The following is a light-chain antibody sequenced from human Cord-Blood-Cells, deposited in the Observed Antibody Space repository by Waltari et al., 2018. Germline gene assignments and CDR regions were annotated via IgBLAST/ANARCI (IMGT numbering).Light chain of an antibody. J-gene: IGKJ1*01. CDR1: QSISSW. V-gene: IGKV1-5*01. Sequence: DIQMNQSPSTLSASVGDRVTITCRASQSISSWFAWYQQKPGKAPKLLIYDASSLESGVPSRFSGSGSGTEFTLTISSLQPDDFATYYCQQYNSYSWTFGQGTKVEIK. CDR3: QQYNSYSWT. CDR2: DAS.